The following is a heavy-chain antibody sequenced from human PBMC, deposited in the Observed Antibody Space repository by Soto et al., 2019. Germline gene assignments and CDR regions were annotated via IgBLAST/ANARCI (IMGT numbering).Heavy chain of an antibody. CDR1: GFTVSSNY. CDR2: LYTGGST. CDR3: VSYDFWSGYSDY. Sequence: EVQLVESGGGLVQPGGSLRLSCSVSGFTVSSNYMSWVRQAPGKGLERVSILYTGGSTYYSDSVKGRFTISRDNSKNTLYLQMNSLREEDTAVYYCVSYDFWSGYSDYWGQGTRVTVSS. D-gene: IGHD3-3*01. J-gene: IGHJ4*02. V-gene: IGHV3-66*01.